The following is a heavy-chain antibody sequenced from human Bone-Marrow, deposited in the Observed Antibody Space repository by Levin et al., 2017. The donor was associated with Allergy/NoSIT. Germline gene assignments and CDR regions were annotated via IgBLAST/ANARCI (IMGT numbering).Heavy chain of an antibody. Sequence: SETLSLTCAVSGDSISSSWWGWVRQPPEKGLEWIGEIYHSGSTNYNPSLKSRVTLSLDKSKSQFSLKLSSVTAADTAVYYCTRPYHYYMDVWAEGTTVTVSS. J-gene: IGHJ6*03. V-gene: IGHV4-4*02. CDR3: TRPYHYYMDV. CDR1: GDSISSSW. CDR2: IYHSGST.